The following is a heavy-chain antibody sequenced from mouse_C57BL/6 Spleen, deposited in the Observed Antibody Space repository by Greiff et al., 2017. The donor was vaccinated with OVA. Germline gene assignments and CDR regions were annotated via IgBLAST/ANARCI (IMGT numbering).Heavy chain of an antibody. D-gene: IGHD2-13*01. Sequence: QVQLQQPGAELVKPGASVKVSCKASGYTFTSYWMHWVKQRPGQGLEWIGRIHPSDSDTNYNQKFKGKATVTVDTSSSTAYMQLSSLTSEDSAVYYCAIRGVYGDEGHFDYWGQGTTLTVSS. J-gene: IGHJ2*01. V-gene: IGHV1-74*01. CDR1: GYTFTSYW. CDR3: AIRGVYGDEGHFDY. CDR2: IHPSDSDT.